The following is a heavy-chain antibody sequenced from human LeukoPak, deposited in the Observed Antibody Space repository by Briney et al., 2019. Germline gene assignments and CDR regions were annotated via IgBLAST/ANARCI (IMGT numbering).Heavy chain of an antibody. Sequence: ASVKVSCKASGYTFTCYYMHWVRQAPGQGLEWMGWINPNSGGTNYAQKFQGRVTMTRDTSISTAYMELSRLRSDDTAVYYCARKGYYGDSGQYFDIWGQGTMVTVSS. D-gene: IGHD4-17*01. CDR3: ARKGYYGDSGQYFDI. CDR2: INPNSGGT. V-gene: IGHV1-2*02. J-gene: IGHJ3*02. CDR1: GYTFTCYY.